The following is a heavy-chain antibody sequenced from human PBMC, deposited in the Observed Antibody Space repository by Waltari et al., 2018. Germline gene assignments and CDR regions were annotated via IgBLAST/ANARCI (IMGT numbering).Heavy chain of an antibody. Sequence: EVQLVASGGGLVQPGGSLRLSCAASGFTLCSYEMNWVRQAPGKGLEWVSYIRSSGSTIYYADSVKGRFTISRDNAKNSLYLQMNSLRAEDTAVYYCARDQNYWGQGTLVTVSS. CDR3: ARDQNY. V-gene: IGHV3-48*03. J-gene: IGHJ4*02. CDR2: IRSSGSTI. CDR1: GFTLCSYE.